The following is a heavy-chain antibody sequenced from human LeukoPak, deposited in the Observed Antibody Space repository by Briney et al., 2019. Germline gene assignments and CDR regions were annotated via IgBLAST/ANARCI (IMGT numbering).Heavy chain of an antibody. J-gene: IGHJ4*02. CDR1: GFTFDDYA. CDR3: AKVGYFESGSYLFDY. CDR2: ISWNSGSI. Sequence: GRSLRLSCAASGFTFDDYAMHWVRHAPGKGLESVSGISWNSGSIGYADSVKGRFTISRDNAKNSLYPQMNSLRAEDTALYYCAKVGYFESGSYLFDYWGQGTLVTVSS. V-gene: IGHV3-9*01. D-gene: IGHD1-26*01.